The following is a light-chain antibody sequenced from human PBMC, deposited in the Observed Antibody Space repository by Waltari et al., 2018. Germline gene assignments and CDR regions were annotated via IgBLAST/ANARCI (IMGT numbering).Light chain of an antibody. J-gene: IGKJ4*01. V-gene: IGKV1-9*01. Sequence: QLTQSPSPLSASVGDRVTITCRASQGISSFLAWYQQKARKAPKLLIYAASTVQSGVPSRLSGSCSGTDFNLTISSLQPEDFATYYCQQLNSYPPTFGGGTKVEIK. CDR3: QQLNSYPPT. CDR2: AAS. CDR1: QGISSF.